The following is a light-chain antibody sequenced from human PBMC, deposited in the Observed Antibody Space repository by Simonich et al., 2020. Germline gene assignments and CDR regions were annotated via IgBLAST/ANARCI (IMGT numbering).Light chain of an antibody. CDR3: QQYYSTPWT. Sequence: DIVMTQSPDSLAVSLGERATINRKSSQSVLYSSNNKNYLAWYQQKPGQPPQLLIYWASTRESGVPDRFSGSGSGTDFTLTISILQAEDVAVYYCQQYYSTPWTFGQGTKVEIK. V-gene: IGKV4-1*01. CDR1: QSVLYSSNNKNY. CDR2: WAS. J-gene: IGKJ1*01.